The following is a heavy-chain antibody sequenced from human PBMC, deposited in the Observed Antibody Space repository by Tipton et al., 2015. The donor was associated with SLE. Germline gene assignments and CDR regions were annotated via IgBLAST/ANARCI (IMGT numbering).Heavy chain of an antibody. D-gene: IGHD6-6*01. CDR2: INHSGST. CDR3: ARGGASSKWLVP. CDR1: GGSFSGYY. V-gene: IGHV4-34*01. Sequence: TLSLTCAVSGGSFSGYYWGWIRQPPGKGLEWIGEINHSGSTHYNPSLQSPVTISVDTSTNQFSLKLSSVTAADTAVYYWARGGASSKWLVPWGQGILVTVSA. J-gene: IGHJ5*02.